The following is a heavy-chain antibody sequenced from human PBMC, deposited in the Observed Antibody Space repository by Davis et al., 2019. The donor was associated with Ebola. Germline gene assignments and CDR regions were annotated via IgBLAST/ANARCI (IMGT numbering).Heavy chain of an antibody. CDR3: ATSPGLRSLGR. CDR1: GYTFTGYY. D-gene: IGHD3-3*01. Sequence: ASVKVSCKASGYTFTGYYMHWVRQAPGQGLEWMGIINPSSGSTSYAQKFQGRVTMTRDTSITTGYMELSSLRSDDTAVYYCATSPGLRSLGRWGQGTLVTVSS. V-gene: IGHV1-46*01. J-gene: IGHJ4*02. CDR2: INPSSGST.